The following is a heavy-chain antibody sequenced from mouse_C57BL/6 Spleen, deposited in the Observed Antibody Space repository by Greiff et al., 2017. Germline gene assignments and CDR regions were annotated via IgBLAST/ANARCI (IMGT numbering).Heavy chain of an antibody. CDR3: ARRTVVDYFDY. CDR2: IDPSDSYT. D-gene: IGHD1-1*01. CDR1: GYTFTSYW. Sequence: QVQLQQPGAELVMPGASVKLSCKASGYTFTSYWMHWVKQRPGQGLEWIGEIDPSDSYTNYNQKFKGKSTLTVDKSSSPAYMQLSSLTSEDSAVYYCARRTVVDYFDYWGQGTTLTVSS. J-gene: IGHJ2*01. V-gene: IGHV1-69*01.